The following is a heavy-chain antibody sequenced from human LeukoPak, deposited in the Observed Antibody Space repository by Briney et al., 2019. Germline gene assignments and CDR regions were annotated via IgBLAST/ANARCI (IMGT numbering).Heavy chain of an antibody. CDR3: AKEFNMNREIIRDAFDA. J-gene: IGHJ3*01. V-gene: IGHV3-23*01. D-gene: IGHD3-10*01. CDR1: GFTFSNYA. CDR2: FSGSGTTT. Sequence: PGGSLRLSCAASGFTFSNYAMNWVRQAPGKGLEWVSGFSGSGTTTDYADSVKGRFTISRDNSKNTLYLQMNSLRAEDTAVYYCAKEFNMNREIIRDAFDAWGRGTMVTVSS.